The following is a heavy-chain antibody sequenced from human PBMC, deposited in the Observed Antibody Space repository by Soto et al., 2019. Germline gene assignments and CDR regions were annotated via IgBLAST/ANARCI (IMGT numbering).Heavy chain of an antibody. Sequence: QVQLVQSGAEVKKPGSSVKVSCKASGGTFSSYAITWVRQAPGQGLEWMGGIIPIFGTANYAQKFQGRVTITADESTSTDDMGLSSLRSEDTAVYYCARDRGPSSGYYPYWFDPWGQGTLVTVSS. CDR1: GGTFSSYA. CDR2: IIPIFGTA. V-gene: IGHV1-69*12. D-gene: IGHD3-22*01. CDR3: ARDRGPSSGYYPYWFDP. J-gene: IGHJ5*02.